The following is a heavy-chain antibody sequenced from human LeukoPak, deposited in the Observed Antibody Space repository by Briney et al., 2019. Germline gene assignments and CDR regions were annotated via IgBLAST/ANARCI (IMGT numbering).Heavy chain of an antibody. J-gene: IGHJ6*03. CDR2: IYYSGNT. CDR3: ARDSYHYGSAAYYMDV. D-gene: IGHD3-10*01. Sequence: SETLSLTCTVSGGSISRSSYYWGWIRQPPGKGLEWIGSIYYSGNTYYNPSLKSRVTISVDTSKNQFSLKLSSVTAADTAVYYCARDSYHYGSAAYYMDVWGKGTTVTISS. V-gene: IGHV4-39*07. CDR1: GGSISRSSYY.